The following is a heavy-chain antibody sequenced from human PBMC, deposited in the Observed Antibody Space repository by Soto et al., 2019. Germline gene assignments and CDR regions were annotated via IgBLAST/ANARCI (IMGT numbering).Heavy chain of an antibody. J-gene: IGHJ4*02. Sequence: QVQLVESGGGVIQPGRSLRLSCAASGFGFRTSGMHWVRQAPGKGLQWVAIISYDGSREYYLDSVKGRFTISRDNPKNPLYLQMHSLRAEDTAVYYCAKDRVESGLGEIDYWGQGTLVSVSS. D-gene: IGHD3-10*01. CDR2: ISYDGSRE. CDR3: AKDRVESGLGEIDY. CDR1: GFGFRTSG. V-gene: IGHV3-30*18.